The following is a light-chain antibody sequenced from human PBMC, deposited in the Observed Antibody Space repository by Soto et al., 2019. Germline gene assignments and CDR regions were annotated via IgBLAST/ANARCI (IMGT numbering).Light chain of an antibody. CDR1: QSIGEY. V-gene: IGKV1-5*01. Sequence: DVQMTQSPSTLSASVGDRVTITCRASQSIGEYLAWYQQKPGKAPKVPMYDASILESGVPSRFSGRGSGRQFTLTISSLQPDDFATYYCQQYSSDVFSFGPGTKVDVK. J-gene: IGKJ3*01. CDR3: QQYSSDVFS. CDR2: DAS.